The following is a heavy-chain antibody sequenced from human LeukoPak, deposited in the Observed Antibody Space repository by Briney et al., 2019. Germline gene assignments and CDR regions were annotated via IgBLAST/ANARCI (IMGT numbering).Heavy chain of an antibody. D-gene: IGHD3-9*01. V-gene: IGHV5-51*01. CDR3: ARRFYDILTGYYFDY. J-gene: IGHJ4*02. CDR2: IYPGDSDT. Sequence: GESLQISCKGSGYSFTSYWIGWVRQMPGKGLEWMGIIYPGDSDTRYSSSFQGQVTISADKSISTAYLQWSSLKASDTAMYYCARRFYDILTGYYFDYWGQGTLVTVSS. CDR1: GYSFTSYW.